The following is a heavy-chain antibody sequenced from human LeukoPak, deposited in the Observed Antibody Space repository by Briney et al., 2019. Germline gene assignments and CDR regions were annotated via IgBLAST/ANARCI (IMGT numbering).Heavy chain of an antibody. J-gene: IGHJ4*02. CDR1: GFTFSSYA. V-gene: IGHV3-23*01. D-gene: IGHD3-10*01. CDR3: ATTVWFGELYYFDY. CDR2: ISGSGGST. Sequence: GGSLRLSCAASGFTFSSYAMSWVRQAPGKGLEWVSAISGSGGSTYYADSVKGRFTISRDNSKNTLYLQMNSLRAEDTAVYYCATTVWFGELYYFDYWDQGTLVTVSS.